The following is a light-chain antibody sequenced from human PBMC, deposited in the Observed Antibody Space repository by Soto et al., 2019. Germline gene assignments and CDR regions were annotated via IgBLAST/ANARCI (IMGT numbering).Light chain of an antibody. Sequence: SYELTQPPSVSVAPGQTARITCGGNNIGSKSVHWYQQKPGQAPVLVVYDDSDRPSGIPERFSGSNSGNTATLTISRVEVGDEADYYCQVWDSSSDPPLWVFGGGTKLTVL. CDR3: QVWDSSSDPPLWV. V-gene: IGLV3-21*02. J-gene: IGLJ3*02. CDR1: NIGSKS. CDR2: DDS.